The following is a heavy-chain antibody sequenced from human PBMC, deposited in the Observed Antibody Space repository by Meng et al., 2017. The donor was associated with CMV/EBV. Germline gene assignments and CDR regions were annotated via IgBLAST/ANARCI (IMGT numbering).Heavy chain of an antibody. V-gene: IGHV1-69*01. CDR2: IIPIFGTA. D-gene: IGHD5-24*01. CDR3: ARMPRDGYNYIDY. CDR1: GGNMSSYA. Sequence: QVQMVESGDEVKKPGSSVKGACKASGGNMSSYAISWVRQAPGQGLEWMGGIIPIFGTANYAQKFQGRVTITADESTSTAYMELSSLRSEDTAVYYCARMPRDGYNYIDYWGQGTLVTVSS. J-gene: IGHJ4*02.